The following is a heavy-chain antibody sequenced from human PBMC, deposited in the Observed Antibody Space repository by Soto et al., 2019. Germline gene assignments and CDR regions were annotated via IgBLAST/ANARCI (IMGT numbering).Heavy chain of an antibody. D-gene: IGHD2-15*01. CDR3: GHSGGYRIIDY. CDR1: GFSLTSSGVG. V-gene: IGHV2-5*02. CDR2: LYWDEDK. Sequence: QITLKESGPTLVKPTQTLTLTCTFSGFSLTSSGVGVGWIRQPPGKALEWLGILYWDEDKRYSPSLKSRLTITKDTSKTQVVLKMTYMDPVDTATYYCGHSGGYRIIDYWGQGILVTVSS. J-gene: IGHJ4*01.